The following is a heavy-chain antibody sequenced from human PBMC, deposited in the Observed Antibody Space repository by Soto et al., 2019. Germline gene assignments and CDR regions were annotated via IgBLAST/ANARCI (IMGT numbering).Heavy chain of an antibody. CDR2: ISAYNGNT. CDR1: GYTFTSDG. D-gene: IGHD6-13*01. Sequence: ASVKVSCKASGYTFTSDGISWVRQAPGQGLEWMGWISAYNGNTKYAQKLQGRVTMTTDTSTSTAYMELRGLRSDDTAVYYCARDTPGIAAAGTPDYWGQGTLVTVSS. V-gene: IGHV1-18*01. J-gene: IGHJ4*02. CDR3: ARDTPGIAAAGTPDY.